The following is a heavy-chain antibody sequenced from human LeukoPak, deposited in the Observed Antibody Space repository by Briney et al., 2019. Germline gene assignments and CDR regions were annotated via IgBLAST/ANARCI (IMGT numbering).Heavy chain of an antibody. Sequence: PSETLSLTCTVSGGSISSYYWSWIRQPPGKGLEWIGYIYYSGSTNYNPSLKSRVTISVDTSKNQFSLKLSSVTAADTAVYYCARGIGTGRQPFDYWGQGTLVTVSS. CDR3: ARGIGTGRQPFDY. J-gene: IGHJ4*02. CDR2: IYYSGST. CDR1: GGSISSYY. V-gene: IGHV4-59*01. D-gene: IGHD1-1*01.